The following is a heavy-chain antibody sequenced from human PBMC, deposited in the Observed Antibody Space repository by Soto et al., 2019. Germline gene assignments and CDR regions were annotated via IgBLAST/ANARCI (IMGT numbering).Heavy chain of an antibody. Sequence: QVQLVQSGAEVKKPGSSVKVSCTASGGTFSSYAISWVRQAPGQGLEWMGGIIPIFGTANYAQKFQGRVTITADESTSTAYMELSSLSCEDTAVYYCARAEAAAGLFDYWCQGTLVTVSS. J-gene: IGHJ4*02. CDR1: GGTFSSYA. CDR2: IIPIFGTA. CDR3: ARAEAAAGLFDY. V-gene: IGHV1-69*01. D-gene: IGHD6-13*01.